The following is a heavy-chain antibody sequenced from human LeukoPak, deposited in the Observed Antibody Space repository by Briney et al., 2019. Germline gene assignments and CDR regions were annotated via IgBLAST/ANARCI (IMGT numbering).Heavy chain of an antibody. D-gene: IGHD3-22*01. CDR2: ISSSSSDI. V-gene: IGHV3-21*01. Sequence: GGSLRLSCAASGFTFSSYSIDWVRQAPGKGLEWVSSISSSSSDIYYADSVKGRFTISRDNAKNSLYLQMNSLRAEDTAVYYCARGRWSNYYDNSGYYVDYWGQGTLVTVSS. J-gene: IGHJ4*02. CDR3: ARGRWSNYYDNSGYYVDY. CDR1: GFTFSSYS.